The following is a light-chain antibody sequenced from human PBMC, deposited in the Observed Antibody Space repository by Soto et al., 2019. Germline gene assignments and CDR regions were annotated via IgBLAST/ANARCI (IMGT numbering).Light chain of an antibody. CDR1: SSDVGSYNY. CDR2: DVT. CDR3: ASYASSNTPYV. V-gene: IGLV2-8*01. Sequence: QSVLTQPPSASGSPGQSVTISCTGTSSDVGSYNYVSWYQHHPGKAPKLIIFDVTKRPSGVPDRFSGSKSGNTASLTVSGLQAEDEADYYCASYASSNTPYVFGTGTKVTVL. J-gene: IGLJ1*01.